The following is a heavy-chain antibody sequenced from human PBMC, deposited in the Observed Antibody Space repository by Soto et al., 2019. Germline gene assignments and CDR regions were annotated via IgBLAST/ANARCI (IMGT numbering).Heavy chain of an antibody. CDR1: GFTFSSYA. D-gene: IGHD3-22*01. CDR2: ISASDGGT. V-gene: IGHV3-23*01. CDR3: AKTHYYEVSRAFDI. J-gene: IGHJ3*02. Sequence: EVQLLESGGGLVQPGGSLSLSCAATGFTFSSYAMSWVRQAPGKGLEWVSRISASDGGTYYADSVKGRFTISRDNSKNTLYLQMNNLRAEDTAVYYCAKTHYYEVSRAFDIWGQGTVVTVSS.